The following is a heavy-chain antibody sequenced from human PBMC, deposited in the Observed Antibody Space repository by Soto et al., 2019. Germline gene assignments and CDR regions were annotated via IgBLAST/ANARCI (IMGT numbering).Heavy chain of an antibody. D-gene: IGHD6-6*01. V-gene: IGHV3-30*03. CDR3: ATGSSSFYYYYGMDA. CDR2: ISYDGSNK. J-gene: IGHJ6*02. CDR1: GFTFSSYG. Sequence: GESLKISCAASGFTFSSYGMHWVRQAPGKGLEWVAVISYDGSNKYYADSVKGRFTISRDNSKNTLYLQMNSLRAEDTAVYYCATGSSSFYYYYGMDAWGQGTTVTVSS.